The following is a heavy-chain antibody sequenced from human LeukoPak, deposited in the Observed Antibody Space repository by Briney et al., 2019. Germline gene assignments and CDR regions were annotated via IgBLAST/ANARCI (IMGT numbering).Heavy chain of an antibody. V-gene: IGHV1-69*04. D-gene: IGHD5-24*01. CDR1: VGTFSSYA. CDR2: IIPILGIA. J-gene: IGHJ5*02. CDR3: ARDGRDGYNPFDL. Sequence: AVTVSCKASVGTFSSYAISWVRQAPGQGHEWRGRIIPILGIANYAQKFQGRVTITADKSTRTAYMELSSLRSEDTAVYYCARDGRDGYNPFDLWGQGTLVTVSS.